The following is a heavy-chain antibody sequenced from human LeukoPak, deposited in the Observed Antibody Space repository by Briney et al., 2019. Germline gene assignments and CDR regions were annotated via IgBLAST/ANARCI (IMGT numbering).Heavy chain of an antibody. J-gene: IGHJ4*02. Sequence: GGSLRLSCAASGFTFSNYAMSWVRQAPGKWLEWVSSINGMGGSTYYADSVKGRFTISRDNSKNTLYLQMNSLRAEDTAVYYCARDQTYYYDSSGCLFDYWGQGTLVTVSS. D-gene: IGHD3-22*01. V-gene: IGHV3-23*01. CDR3: ARDQTYYYDSSGCLFDY. CDR2: INGMGGST. CDR1: GFTFSNYA.